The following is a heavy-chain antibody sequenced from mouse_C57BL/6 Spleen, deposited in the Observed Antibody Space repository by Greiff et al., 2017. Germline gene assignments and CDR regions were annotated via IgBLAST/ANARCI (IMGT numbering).Heavy chain of an antibody. CDR1: GFTFSDYG. D-gene: IGHD2-10*01. Sequence: DVMLVESGGGLVKPGGSLKLSCAASGFTFSDYGMHWVRQAPEKGLEWVAYISSGSSTIYYADTVKCRFTISRDNAKNTLFLQMTSLRSEDTAMYYCASPYYASYAMDYWGQGTSVTVSS. J-gene: IGHJ4*01. CDR3: ASPYYASYAMDY. V-gene: IGHV5-17*01. CDR2: ISSGSSTI.